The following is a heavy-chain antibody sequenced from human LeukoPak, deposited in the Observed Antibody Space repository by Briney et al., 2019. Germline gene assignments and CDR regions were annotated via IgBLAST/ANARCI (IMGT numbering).Heavy chain of an antibody. V-gene: IGHV3-23*01. CDR3: AKDANQRLVRGTWFDF. CDR2: ISNNGGDA. CDR1: GFTFTTYA. D-gene: IGHD6-19*01. Sequence: PGGSLRLSCAASGFTFTTYAMSWVRQAPGMGLEWVSSISNNGGDAYYADSVKGRLSISRDNSKNTLHLQMDRLTADDTAIYYCAKDANQRLVRGTWFDFWGQGTLVTVSS. J-gene: IGHJ5*01.